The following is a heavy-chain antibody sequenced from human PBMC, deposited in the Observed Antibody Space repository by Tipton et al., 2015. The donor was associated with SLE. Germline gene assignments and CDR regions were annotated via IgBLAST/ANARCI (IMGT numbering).Heavy chain of an antibody. J-gene: IGHJ3*01. CDR2: ISGSGVTT. D-gene: IGHD3-22*01. V-gene: IGHV3-23*01. Sequence: SLRLSCAASGFTFNNYVMAWVRQAPGKGLEWGSAISGSGVTTYYADSVKGRFTISRDNSQDTLYLQLNSLRAEDTAVYYCAKDRAPSYYDSRGYYYPHDAFDFWGQGTMLTVSS. CDR3: AKDRAPSYYDSRGYYYPHDAFDF. CDR1: GFTFNNYV.